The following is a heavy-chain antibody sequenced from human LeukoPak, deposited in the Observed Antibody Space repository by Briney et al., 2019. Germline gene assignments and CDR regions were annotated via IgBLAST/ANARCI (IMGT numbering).Heavy chain of an antibody. CDR3: ARVGPTHYYYMDV. CDR1: GYSISSGYY. V-gene: IGHV4-38-2*02. Sequence: SETLSLTCTVSGYSISSGYYWGWIRQPPGKGLEWIGSIYHSGSTYYNPSLKSRVTISVDTSKNQFSLKLSSVTAADTAVYYCARVGPTHYYYMDVWGKGTTVTVSS. CDR2: IYHSGST. J-gene: IGHJ6*03. D-gene: IGHD3-16*01.